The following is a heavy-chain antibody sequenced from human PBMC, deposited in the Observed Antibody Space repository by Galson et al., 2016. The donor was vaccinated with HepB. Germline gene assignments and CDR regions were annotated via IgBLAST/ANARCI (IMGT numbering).Heavy chain of an antibody. CDR2: IWHDGSKK. Sequence: SLRLSCAASGFTSSSYGFHWVRQAPDKGLEWVAVIWHDGSKKYYADSVKGRFTFSRDDSKNTLYLQMNSLRAEDTAIYYCAKIPGGDWEFDYWGQGTLVTVSS. D-gene: IGHD2-21*02. CDR3: AKIPGGDWEFDY. CDR1: GFTSSSYG. V-gene: IGHV3-33*06. J-gene: IGHJ4*02.